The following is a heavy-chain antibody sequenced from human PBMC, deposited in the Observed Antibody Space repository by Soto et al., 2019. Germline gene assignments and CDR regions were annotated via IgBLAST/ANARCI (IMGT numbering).Heavy chain of an antibody. J-gene: IGHJ4*02. CDR1: GGSISNSSNH. Sequence: QLQLQESGPGLVKASETLSLTCTVSGGSISNSSNHWGWIRQPPGKGLEWIGNIYYSENTYYNPSLKSRVTISVDTSKNQFSLRLTSVTTADTAVYYCATHPPYGPLDHWGQGTLVTVSS. CDR3: ATHPPYGPLDH. V-gene: IGHV4-39*01. CDR2: IYYSENT. D-gene: IGHD4-17*01.